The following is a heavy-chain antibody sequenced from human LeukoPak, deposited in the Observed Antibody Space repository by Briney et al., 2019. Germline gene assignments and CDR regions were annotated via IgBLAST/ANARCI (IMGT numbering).Heavy chain of an antibody. CDR1: GFTFSDYC. V-gene: IGHV3-11*04. J-gene: IGHJ4*02. CDR2: ISSSGSTI. D-gene: IGHD5-18*01. Sequence: GGSLRLSCAASGFTFSDYCMSWIRQAPGKGLEWVSYISSSGSTIYYADSVKGRFTISRDNAKNSLYLQMNSLRAEDTAVYYCASWLYSYGHFDYWGQGTLVTVSS. CDR3: ASWLYSYGHFDY.